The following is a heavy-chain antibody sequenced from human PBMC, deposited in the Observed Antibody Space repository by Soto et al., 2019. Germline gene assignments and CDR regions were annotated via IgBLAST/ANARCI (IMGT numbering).Heavy chain of an antibody. Sequence: GSLRLSCTASGFTFGDYAMSWVRQAPGKGLEWVGFIRSKAYGGTTEYAASVKGRFTISRDDSKSIAYLQMNSLKTEDTAVYYCTRVSIVYSSSSGDYYYYYGMDVWGQGTTVTVSS. J-gene: IGHJ6*02. V-gene: IGHV3-49*04. CDR1: GFTFGDYA. CDR3: TRVSIVYSSSSGDYYYYYGMDV. CDR2: IRSKAYGGTT. D-gene: IGHD6-6*01.